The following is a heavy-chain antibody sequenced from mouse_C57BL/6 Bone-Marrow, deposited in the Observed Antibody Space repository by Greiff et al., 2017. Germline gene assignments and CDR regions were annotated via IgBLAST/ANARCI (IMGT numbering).Heavy chain of an antibody. Sequence: QVQLKQPGAELVKPGASVKLSCKASGYTFTSYWMHWVKQRPGQGLEWIGMIHPNSGSTNYNEKLKSKAPLTVDKSSSTAYMQLSSLTSEDPAVYYCARKHPLYSGSTDWYFDVWGTGTTVTVSS. CDR2: IHPNSGST. V-gene: IGHV1-64*01. J-gene: IGHJ1*03. D-gene: IGHD1-1*01. CDR1: GYTFTSYW. CDR3: ARKHPLYSGSTDWYFDV.